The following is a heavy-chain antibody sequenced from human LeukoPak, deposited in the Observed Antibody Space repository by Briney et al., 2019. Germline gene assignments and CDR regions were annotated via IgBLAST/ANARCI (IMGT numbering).Heavy chain of an antibody. Sequence: PSETLSLTCAVYGGSFSGYYWSWIRQPPGKGLEWIGEINHSGSTNYNPSLKSRVTISVDTSKNQFSLKLSSVTAADTAVYYCARDRFGELYPDYWGQGTLVTVSS. D-gene: IGHD3-10*01. CDR2: INHSGST. J-gene: IGHJ4*02. CDR3: ARDRFGELYPDY. CDR1: GGSFSGYY. V-gene: IGHV4-34*01.